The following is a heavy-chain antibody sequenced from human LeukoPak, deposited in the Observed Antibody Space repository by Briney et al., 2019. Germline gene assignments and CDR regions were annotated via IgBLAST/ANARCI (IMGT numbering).Heavy chain of an antibody. V-gene: IGHV1-8*01. Sequence: ASVKVSCKASGYTFTSHDINWVRQATGQGLEWMGWMNPNSGNTGYAQKFQGRVTITRNTSISTAYMELSSLRSGDTAVYCCARGPAYSNYGAYYYYYMDVWGKGTTVTVSS. CDR2: MNPNSGNT. J-gene: IGHJ6*03. CDR1: GYTFTSHD. CDR3: ARGPAYSNYGAYYYYYMDV. D-gene: IGHD4-11*01.